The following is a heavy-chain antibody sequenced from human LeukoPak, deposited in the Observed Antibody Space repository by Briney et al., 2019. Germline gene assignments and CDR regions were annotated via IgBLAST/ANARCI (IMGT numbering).Heavy chain of an antibody. Sequence: SETLSLTCTVSGGSINSYHWSWIRQPPGKGLEWIGDIYYSGSTNYNPSLKSRLTMSVDTSKNQFSLVLRSLTAADTAVYDCVRQSYSSWDRAFELWGQGTIVT. J-gene: IGHJ3*01. CDR2: IYYSGST. V-gene: IGHV4-59*08. CDR1: GGSINSYH. CDR3: VRQSYSSWDRAFEL. D-gene: IGHD6-13*01.